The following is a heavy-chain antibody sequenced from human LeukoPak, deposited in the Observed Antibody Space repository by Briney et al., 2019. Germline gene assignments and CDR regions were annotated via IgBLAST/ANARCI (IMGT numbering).Heavy chain of an antibody. D-gene: IGHD1-1*01. Sequence: PSETLSLTCTVSGGSISSSSYYWGWIRQPPGKGLEWIGSIYYSGSTYYNPSLKSRVTISVDTSKNQFSLKLSSVTAADTAAYYCARLEASNWNYYFDYWGQGTLVTVSS. V-gene: IGHV4-39*01. CDR2: IYYSGST. CDR3: ARLEASNWNYYFDY. CDR1: GGSISSSSYY. J-gene: IGHJ4*02.